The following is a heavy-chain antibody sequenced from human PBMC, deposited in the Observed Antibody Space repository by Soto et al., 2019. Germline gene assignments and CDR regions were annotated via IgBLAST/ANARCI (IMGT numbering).Heavy chain of an antibody. CDR3: AREADYVNWFDP. CDR2: IRSSSSTI. CDR1: GFTFSSYS. D-gene: IGHD4-17*01. Sequence: GSLRLSCAASGFTFSSYSMNWLRQAPGKGLEWVSYIRSSSSTIYYADSVKGRFTISRDNAKNSLYLQMNSLRAEDTAVYYCAREADYVNWFDPWGQGTLVNVS. J-gene: IGHJ5*02. V-gene: IGHV3-48*01.